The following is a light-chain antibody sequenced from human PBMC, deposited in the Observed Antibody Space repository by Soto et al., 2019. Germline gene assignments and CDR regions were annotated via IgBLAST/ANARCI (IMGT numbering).Light chain of an antibody. CDR2: GAS. J-gene: IGKJ1*01. CDR3: QQYGSSPPT. CDR1: QSISSSY. V-gene: IGKV3-20*01. Sequence: EIVLTQSPGTLSLYPGERATLSCRASQSISSSYLAWYQQKPGQAPRLLIYGASSRATGIPDYFSGSASGTDFTLTISRLDPEDFAVYYCQQYGSSPPTFGPGTKVDIK.